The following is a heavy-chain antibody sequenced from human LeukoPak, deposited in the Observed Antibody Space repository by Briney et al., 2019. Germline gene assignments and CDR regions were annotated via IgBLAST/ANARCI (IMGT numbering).Heavy chain of an antibody. CDR3: ARAETYYYGSGSYYNPFDY. V-gene: IGHV3-30-3*01. CDR1: GFTFSSYA. Sequence: PGRSLRLSCAASGFTFSSYAMHWVRQAPGKGLEWVAVISYDGSNKYYADSVEGRFTISRDNSKNTLYLQMNSLRAEDTAVYYCARAETYYYGSGSYYNPFDYWGQGTLVTVSS. J-gene: IGHJ4*02. CDR2: ISYDGSNK. D-gene: IGHD3-10*01.